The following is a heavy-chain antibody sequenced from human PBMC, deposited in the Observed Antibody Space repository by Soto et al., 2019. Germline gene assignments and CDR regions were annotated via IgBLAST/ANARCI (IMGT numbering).Heavy chain of an antibody. D-gene: IGHD3-16*01. CDR1: GYIFVNYG. J-gene: IGHJ6*02. Sequence: QVQLVQSGDEVRKPGSSVKVSCKASGYIFVNYGIAWVRQAPGQGLEWMGWISPYSGNTPYASKVQGRLTMTTDTSTSTAYMDMGSLTSDDTAVYYCAILDNYVTPTPQDVWGQGTTVTVSS. CDR3: AILDNYVTPTPQDV. V-gene: IGHV1-18*01. CDR2: ISPYSGNT.